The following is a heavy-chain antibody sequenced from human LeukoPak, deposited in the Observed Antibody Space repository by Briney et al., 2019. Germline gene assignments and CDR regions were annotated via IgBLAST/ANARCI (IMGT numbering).Heavy chain of an antibody. Sequence: GASVKVSCKASGGTFSSYAISWVRQATGQGLEWMGGIIPIFGTANYAQKFQGRVTITADESTSTAYMELSSLRSEDTAVYYCARGGEWELLRSDAFDIWGQGTMVTVSS. CDR2: IIPIFGTA. V-gene: IGHV1-69*13. J-gene: IGHJ3*02. CDR3: ARGGEWELLRSDAFDI. CDR1: GGTFSSYA. D-gene: IGHD1-26*01.